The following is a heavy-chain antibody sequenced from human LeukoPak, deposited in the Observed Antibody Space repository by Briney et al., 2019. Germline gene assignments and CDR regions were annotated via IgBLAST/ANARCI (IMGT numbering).Heavy chain of an antibody. CDR2: ISAYNGNI. D-gene: IGHD6-19*01. CDR3: ARHGFSSGWYYLDY. Sequence: ASVKVSCKASGYTFTSYGISWVRQAPGQGLEWMGWISAYNGNINYAQKFQGRITMTTDTSTNTAYMELRSLRSDDTAVYYCARHGFSSGWYYLDYWGQGTLVTVSS. V-gene: IGHV1-18*01. J-gene: IGHJ4*02. CDR1: GYTFTSYG.